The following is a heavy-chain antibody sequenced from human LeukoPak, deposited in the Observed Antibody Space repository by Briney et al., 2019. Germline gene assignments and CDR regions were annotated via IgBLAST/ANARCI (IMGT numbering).Heavy chain of an antibody. CDR1: GFSLSTSEVG. J-gene: IGHJ4*02. Sequence: SGPTLVKPTPTLTLTCTFSGFSLSTSEVGVGWIRQPPGKALEWLALIYWNDDKRYSPSLKSRLIITKDTSKNQVVLTMTNMDPVDTATYYCAHRRAQLWLQGGGYFDYWGQGTLVTVSS. V-gene: IGHV2-5*01. CDR2: IYWNDDK. D-gene: IGHD5-18*01. CDR3: AHRRAQLWLQGGGYFDY.